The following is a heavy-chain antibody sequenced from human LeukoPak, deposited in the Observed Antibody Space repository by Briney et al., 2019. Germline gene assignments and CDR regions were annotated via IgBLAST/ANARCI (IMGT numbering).Heavy chain of an antibody. J-gene: IGHJ4*02. CDR3: ARSLTTLTYEGY. CDR1: GFTFSSYM. Sequence: GGSLRLSCAASGFTFSSYMMNWVRQAPGKGLEWLSSINSGSTYTYYTESVKGRFTVSRDNAKNSLFLQMNSLRAEDTAIYYCARSLTTLTYEGYWGQGTLVTVSS. D-gene: IGHD1-1*01. V-gene: IGHV3-21*01. CDR2: INSGSTYT.